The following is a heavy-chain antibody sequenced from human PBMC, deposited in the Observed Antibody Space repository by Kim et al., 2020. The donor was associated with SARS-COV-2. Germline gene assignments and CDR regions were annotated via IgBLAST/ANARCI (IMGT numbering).Heavy chain of an antibody. D-gene: IGHD4-17*01. CDR3: VNESTTVVPNGADY. J-gene: IGHJ4*02. V-gene: IGHV3-64D*06. Sequence: ADSVKGRFTISRDNSKNTLYLQMSSLRAEDTAVYYCVNESTTVVPNGADYWGQGTLVTVSS.